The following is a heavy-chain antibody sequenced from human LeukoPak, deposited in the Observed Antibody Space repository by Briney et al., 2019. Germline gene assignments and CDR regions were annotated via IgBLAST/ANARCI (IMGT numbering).Heavy chain of an antibody. V-gene: IGHV3-53*01. CDR2: IYSGGST. CDR1: GFTFSSYW. D-gene: IGHD6-13*01. Sequence: GGSLRLSCAASGFTFSSYWMSWVRQAPGKGLEWVSVIYSGGSTYYADSVKGRFTISRDNSRNTLYLQMNSLRAEDTAVYYCARGAIAAAGNFDYWGQGTLVTVSS. CDR3: ARGAIAAAGNFDY. J-gene: IGHJ4*02.